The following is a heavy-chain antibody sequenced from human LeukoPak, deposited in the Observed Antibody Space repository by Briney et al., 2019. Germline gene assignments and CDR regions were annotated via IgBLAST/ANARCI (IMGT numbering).Heavy chain of an antibody. CDR2: ISAYNGNT. Sequence: RASVKVSCKASGYTFTSYGISWLRQAPGQGLEWMGWISAYNGNTNYVQKLQGRVTMTTDTSTSTAYMELRSLRSDDTAVYYCARDRRIAVAGTKGYFDYWGREPWSPSPQ. CDR1: GYTFTSYG. V-gene: IGHV1-18*01. D-gene: IGHD6-19*01. CDR3: ARDRRIAVAGTKGYFDY. J-gene: IGHJ4*02.